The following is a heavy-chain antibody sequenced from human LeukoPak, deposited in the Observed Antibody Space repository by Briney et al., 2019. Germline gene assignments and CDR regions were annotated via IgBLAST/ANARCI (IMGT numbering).Heavy chain of an antibody. D-gene: IGHD4-17*01. Sequence: HPSETLSLTCTVSGGSISSYYLSWIRQPAGKGLEWIGHIYTSESTNYNPSLKSRVTMSVDTSKNQFSLKLTAVTAADTAVYYCARGLYGDSGYWGQRTLVTVSS. J-gene: IGHJ4*02. CDR3: ARGLYGDSGY. CDR2: IYTSEST. V-gene: IGHV4-4*07. CDR1: GGSISSYY.